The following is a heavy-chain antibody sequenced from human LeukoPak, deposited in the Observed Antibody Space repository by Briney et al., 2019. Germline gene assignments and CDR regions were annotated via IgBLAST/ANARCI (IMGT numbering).Heavy chain of an antibody. Sequence: ASVKVSCKASGGTFSSYAISWVRQAPGQGLEWMGRIIPIFGTANYAQKFQGRVTITTDESTSTAYVELSSLRSEDTAVYYCARDQVESNWFDPWGQGTLVTVSS. V-gene: IGHV1-69*05. CDR3: ARDQVESNWFDP. CDR1: GGTFSSYA. CDR2: IIPIFGTA. D-gene: IGHD1-1*01. J-gene: IGHJ5*02.